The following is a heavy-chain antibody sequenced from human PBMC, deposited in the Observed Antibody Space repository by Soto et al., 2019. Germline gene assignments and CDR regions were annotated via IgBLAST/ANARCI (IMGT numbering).Heavy chain of an antibody. Sequence: GESLKISCKGSGYSFTSYWIGWVRQMPGKGLEWMGIIYPGDSDTRYSPSFQGQVTISADKSISTAYLQWSSLKASDTAMYYCARAYGDYGIGGWTFDIWGQGTMVTVSS. V-gene: IGHV5-51*01. CDR1: GYSFTSYW. CDR3: ARAYGDYGIGGWTFDI. D-gene: IGHD4-17*01. CDR2: IYPGDSDT. J-gene: IGHJ3*02.